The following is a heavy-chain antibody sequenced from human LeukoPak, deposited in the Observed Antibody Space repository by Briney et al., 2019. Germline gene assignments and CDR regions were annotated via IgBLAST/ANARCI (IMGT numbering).Heavy chain of an antibody. Sequence: RPGGSLRLSCASSGFTFDDYGMSWVRQAPGKGLEWVSGINWDGGSTGYADSVKGRFTISRDNAKNFLYLQMNSLRAEDTALYYCARTVSSAGWSDDAFDIWGQGTMVTVSS. V-gene: IGHV3-20*04. J-gene: IGHJ3*02. CDR2: INWDGGST. D-gene: IGHD6-19*01. CDR1: GFTFDDYG. CDR3: ARTVSSAGWSDDAFDI.